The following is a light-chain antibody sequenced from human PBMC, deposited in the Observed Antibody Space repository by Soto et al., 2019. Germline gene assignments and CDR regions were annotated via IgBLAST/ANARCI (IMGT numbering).Light chain of an antibody. J-gene: IGLJ3*02. CDR1: NSDVGSYNL. Sequence: QSVLTQPASVSGSPGQSITISCAGTNSDVGSYNLVSWYQQYPGKAPKLMICEATKRPSGVSNRFSASKSGSTASLTISGLQAEDEADYYCSSYTSSSTKVFGGGTKLTVL. V-gene: IGLV2-14*02. CDR3: SSYTSSSTKV. CDR2: EAT.